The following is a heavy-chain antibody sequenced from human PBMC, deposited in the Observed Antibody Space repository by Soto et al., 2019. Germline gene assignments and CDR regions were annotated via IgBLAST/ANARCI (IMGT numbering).Heavy chain of an antibody. V-gene: IGHV4-59*08. J-gene: IGHJ6*03. Sequence: SETLSLTCTVSGGSISSYYWSWIRQPPGKGLEWIGYIYYSGSTNYNPSLKSRVTISVDTSKNQFSLKLSSVTAADTAVYYCAGILAAGTGGYYCYHMDVWGKGTTVTVSS. CDR3: AGILAAGTGGYYCYHMDV. D-gene: IGHD6-13*01. CDR2: IYYSGST. CDR1: GGSISSYY.